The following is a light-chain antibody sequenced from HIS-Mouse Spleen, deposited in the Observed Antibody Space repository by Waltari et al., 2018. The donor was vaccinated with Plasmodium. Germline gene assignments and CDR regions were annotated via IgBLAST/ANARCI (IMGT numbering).Light chain of an antibody. CDR3: QQYYSTPYT. Sequence: DIVMTPSPDSLAVSLGERATINCKSSQSVLYSSNNKNYLAWYQQKPGQPPKQLIYWASTRASGVPDRFSGSGSGTDFTLTISSLQAEDVAVYYCQQYYSTPYTFGQGTKLEIK. CDR1: QSVLYSSNNKNY. CDR2: WAS. V-gene: IGKV4-1*01. J-gene: IGKJ2*01.